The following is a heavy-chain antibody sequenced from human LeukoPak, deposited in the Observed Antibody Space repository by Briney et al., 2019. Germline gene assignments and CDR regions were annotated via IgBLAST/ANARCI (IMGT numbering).Heavy chain of an antibody. CDR3: ARDGYSYGYGPPHAFDI. J-gene: IGHJ3*02. Sequence: SGGSLRLSCAASGFTFSHYYMSWIRQAPGKGLEGVSYIRSSGSAIYYADSEKGRFTISRDNAKNSLYLQMNSLRAEDTAVYYCARDGYSYGYGPPHAFDIWGQGTMVTVSS. CDR2: IRSSGSAI. V-gene: IGHV3-11*01. CDR1: GFTFSHYY. D-gene: IGHD5-18*01.